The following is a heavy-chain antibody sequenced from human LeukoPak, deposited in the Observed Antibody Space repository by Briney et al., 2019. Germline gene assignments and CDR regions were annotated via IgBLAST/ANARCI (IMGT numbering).Heavy chain of an antibody. D-gene: IGHD5-18*01. Sequence: PSETLSLTCTVSGGSISSSSYYWGWIRQPPGKGLEWIGSIYYSGSTYYNPSLKSRVTISVDTSKNQFSLKLSSVTAADTAVYYCAGEDTAQNWFDPWGQGTLVTVSS. V-gene: IGHV4-39*02. CDR1: GGSISSSSYY. CDR2: IYYSGST. J-gene: IGHJ5*02. CDR3: AGEDTAQNWFDP.